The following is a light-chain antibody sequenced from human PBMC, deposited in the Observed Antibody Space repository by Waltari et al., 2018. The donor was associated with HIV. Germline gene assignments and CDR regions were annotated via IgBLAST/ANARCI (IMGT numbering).Light chain of an antibody. CDR1: QSVSSSY. CDR3: QQYGSSPNVGALTWT. V-gene: IGKV3-20*01. Sequence: DIVLTQSPGTLSLSPGERATLSCRASQSVSSSYLAWYQQKPGQAPKLLIYGASSRATGIPDRCSGSGSGRDCTLTISRLEPEDFAVYDCQQYGSSPNVGALTWTFGQGTKVEIK. CDR2: GAS. J-gene: IGKJ1*01.